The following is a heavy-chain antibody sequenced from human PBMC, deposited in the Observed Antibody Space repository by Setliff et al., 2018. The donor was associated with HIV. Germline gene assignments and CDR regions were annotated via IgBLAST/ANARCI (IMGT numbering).Heavy chain of an antibody. CDR3: ARDRGSYNFWSGLARGDNWFDP. CDR2: IYTSGST. Sequence: ETLSLTCTVSGGSISRYYWSWIRQPAGKGLEWIGHIYTSGSTNYNPSLKSRVTMSVDTSKNQFSLKLSSVTAADTAVYYCARDRGSYNFWSGLARGDNWFDPWGQGTLVTVSS. CDR1: GGSISRYY. J-gene: IGHJ5*02. D-gene: IGHD3-3*01. V-gene: IGHV4-4*07.